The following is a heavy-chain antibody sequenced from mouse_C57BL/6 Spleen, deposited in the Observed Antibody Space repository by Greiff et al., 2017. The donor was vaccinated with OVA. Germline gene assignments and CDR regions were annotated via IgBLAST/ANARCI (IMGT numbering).Heavy chain of an antibody. V-gene: IGHV5-6*01. CDR1: GFTFSSYG. J-gene: IGHJ2*01. CDR2: ISSGGSYT. Sequence: EVQLVESGGDLVKPGGSLKLSCAASGFTFSSYGMSWVRQTPDKRLEWVATISSGGSYTYYPASVKGRFTISRDNAKTTLYLQMSSLKSEDTAMYYCARHENFDYWGQGTTLTVSS. CDR3: ARHENFDY.